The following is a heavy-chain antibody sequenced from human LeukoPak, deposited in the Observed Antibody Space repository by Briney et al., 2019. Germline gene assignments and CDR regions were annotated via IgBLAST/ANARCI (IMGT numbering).Heavy chain of an antibody. V-gene: IGHV3-7*01. D-gene: IGHD2-8*01. CDR3: AREREKMNLMVIFDY. J-gene: IGHJ4*02. Sequence: GGSLRLSCEASGFTFSSYWMSWVRQAPGKGLEWVANIKEDGNEEYYVDSVTGRFTISRDNAKNLVHLQMNSLRPEDTAVYYCAREREKMNLMVIFDYWGQGMLVTVSS. CDR2: IKEDGNEE. CDR1: GFTFSSYW.